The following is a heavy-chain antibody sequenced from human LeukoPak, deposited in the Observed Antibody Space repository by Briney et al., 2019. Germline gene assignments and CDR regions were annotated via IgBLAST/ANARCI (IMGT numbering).Heavy chain of an antibody. CDR3: ARRYCSGGPCYSERGAFDI. V-gene: IGHV4-34*01. D-gene: IGHD2-15*01. Sequence: SETLSLTCAVYTPSFSGYYWSWIRQSPGKGLEWIGEINHSGSTNFNPSLKSRVTVSADTSKNQFSLQLSSVTAADTAVYCCARRYCSGGPCYSERGAFDIWGQGTMVTVSS. J-gene: IGHJ3*02. CDR2: INHSGST. CDR1: TPSFSGYY.